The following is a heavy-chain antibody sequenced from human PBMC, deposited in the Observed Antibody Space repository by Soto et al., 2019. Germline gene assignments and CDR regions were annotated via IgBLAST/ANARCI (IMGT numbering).Heavy chain of an antibody. D-gene: IGHD5-18*01. CDR1: GGSFSGYY. CDR3: ARILDTAMVRAAFDI. Sequence: SETLSLTCAVYGGSFSGYYWSWIRQPPGKGLEWIGEINHSGSTNYNPSLKSRVTISVDTSKNQFSLKLSSVTAADTAVYYCARILDTAMVRAAFDIWGHGTMVTVSS. V-gene: IGHV4-34*01. J-gene: IGHJ3*02. CDR2: INHSGST.